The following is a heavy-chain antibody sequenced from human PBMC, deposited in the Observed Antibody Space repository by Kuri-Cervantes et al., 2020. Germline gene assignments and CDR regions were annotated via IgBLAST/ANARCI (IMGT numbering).Heavy chain of an antibody. J-gene: IGHJ4*02. CDR2: IHYTGST. CDR1: GGSFSGYY. V-gene: IGHV4-34*01. CDR3: ARLVVGSGNDY. D-gene: IGHD6-19*01. Sequence: SETLSLTCAVYGGSFSGYYWSWIRQPPGKGLEWIGIIHYTGSTYYNPSLNSRITIVVDTTKKQFSLKLSSVTAADTAVYYCARLVVGSGNDYWGQGTLVTVSS.